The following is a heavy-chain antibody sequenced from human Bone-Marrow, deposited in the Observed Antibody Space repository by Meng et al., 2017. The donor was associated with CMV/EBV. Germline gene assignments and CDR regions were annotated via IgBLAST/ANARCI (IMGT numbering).Heavy chain of an antibody. CDR1: GGTFSSYA. CDR2: IIPIFDTA. D-gene: IGHD6-13*01. Sequence: SVKVSCKASGGTFSSYAFSWVRQAPGQGLEWMGGIIPIFDTANYAQKFQGRVTITTDESTNTAYMELSSLRSDDTAVYYCARRSKHAAGNWFDPWGQGTLVTVSS. CDR3: ARRSKHAAGNWFDP. J-gene: IGHJ5*02. V-gene: IGHV1-69*05.